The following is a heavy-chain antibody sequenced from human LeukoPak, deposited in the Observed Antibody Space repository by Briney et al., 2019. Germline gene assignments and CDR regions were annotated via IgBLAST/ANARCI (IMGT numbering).Heavy chain of an antibody. D-gene: IGHD4-17*01. V-gene: IGHV4-59*01. CDR3: ARVYYGDLVLDY. CDR2: IYYSGST. Sequence: SETLSLTCTVSGGSISSYYWSWIRQPPGKGLEWIGYIYYSGSTNYNPSLKSRVTISVDTSKNQFSLKLSSVTAADTAVYYCARVYYGDLVLDYWGQGTLVTVSS. CDR1: GGSISSYY. J-gene: IGHJ4*02.